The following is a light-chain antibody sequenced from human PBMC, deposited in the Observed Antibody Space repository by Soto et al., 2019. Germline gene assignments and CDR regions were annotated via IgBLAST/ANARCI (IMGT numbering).Light chain of an antibody. CDR1: SSDVGGYNY. Sequence: QSVLTQPRSVSGSPGQSVTISCTGTSSDVGGYNYVSWYQQHPGKAPKLMIYDVSKRPSGVPDRFSGSKSGNTASLTISGRQAEDEADYDCCSYAGSYSYVFGTGTKLTVL. CDR3: CSYAGSYSYV. V-gene: IGLV2-11*01. CDR2: DVS. J-gene: IGLJ1*01.